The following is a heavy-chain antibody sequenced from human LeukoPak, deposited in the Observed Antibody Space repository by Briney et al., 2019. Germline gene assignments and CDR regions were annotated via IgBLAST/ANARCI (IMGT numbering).Heavy chain of an antibody. D-gene: IGHD1-26*01. CDR2: IKQDGSEE. CDR3: ATSGPSYHDY. V-gene: IGHV3-7*01. J-gene: IGHJ4*02. Sequence: PGGSLRLSCAASGFIFKSYWMSWVRQAPGKGLEWVASIKQDGSEENYVDSVRGRFTISRDNAKKSLYLQMNSLRAEDTAVYYCATSGPSYHDYWGQGTLVTVSS. CDR1: GFIFKSYW.